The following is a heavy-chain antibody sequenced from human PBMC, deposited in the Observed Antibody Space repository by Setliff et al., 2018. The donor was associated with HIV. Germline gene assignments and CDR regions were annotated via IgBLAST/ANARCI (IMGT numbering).Heavy chain of an antibody. J-gene: IGHJ4*02. D-gene: IGHD6-19*01. CDR3: AGDYAGSGRPFDY. CDR1: GDSVRSSRYY. CDR2: FASSGGT. Sequence: PSETLSLTCTVSGDSVRSSRYYWSWIRQPAGMGLEWIGRFASSGGTDYNPSLKSRVTISKDTSKNQLSLKLTSVTAADTAVYFCAGDYAGSGRPFDYWGQGTLVTVSS. V-gene: IGHV4-61*02.